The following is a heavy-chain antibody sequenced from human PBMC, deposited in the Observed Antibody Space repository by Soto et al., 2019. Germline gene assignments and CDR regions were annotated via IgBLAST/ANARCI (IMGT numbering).Heavy chain of an antibody. D-gene: IGHD6-13*01. CDR3: AKQLATAFDY. CDR2: SSTYNGNT. V-gene: IGHV1-18*01. CDR1: GYTFTNYN. Sequence: ASVKVSCKASGYTFTNYNLNWVRQATGQGLEWMGWSSTYNGNTYFAQKFHGRVTMTTDTSTSSVYMELRSLSADYTALYYCAKQLATAFDYWGQGTLVTVSS. J-gene: IGHJ4*02.